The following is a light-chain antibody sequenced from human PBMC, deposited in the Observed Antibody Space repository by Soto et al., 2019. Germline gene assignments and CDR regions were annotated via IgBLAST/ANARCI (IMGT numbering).Light chain of an antibody. CDR3: MQGSHWAT. CDR1: QSLVSSDGLTY. V-gene: IGKV2-30*01. CDR2: KVS. Sequence: VVLTQSPLSLPVTLGQTASISCRSSQSLVSSDGLTYFNWFHQRPGQSPRRLIYKVSNRDSGVPDRFTGSGSGTDFTLTISSVEAEDVGIYYCMQGSHWATFGQGTKLEIK. J-gene: IGKJ2*01.